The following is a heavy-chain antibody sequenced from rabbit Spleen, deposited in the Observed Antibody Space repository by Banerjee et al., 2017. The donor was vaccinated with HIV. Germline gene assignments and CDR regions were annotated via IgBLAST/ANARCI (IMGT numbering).Heavy chain of an antibody. V-gene: IGHV1S45*01. CDR2: INAATGKP. J-gene: IGHJ4*01. CDR3: ARDRSSAWGAPFDLNYYFNL. Sequence: QEQLVESGGGLVKPGASLTLTCKASSFSFSDRDVMCWVRQAPGKGLEWIACINAATGKPVYATWAKGRFTISRTSSTTVTLRMTSLTAADTATYFCARDRSSAWGAPFDLNYYFNLWGQGTLVTVS. CDR1: SFSFSDRDV. D-gene: IGHD4-1*01.